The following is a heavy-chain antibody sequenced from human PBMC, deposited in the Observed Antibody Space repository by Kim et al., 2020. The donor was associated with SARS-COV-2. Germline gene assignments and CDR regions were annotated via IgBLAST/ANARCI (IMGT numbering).Heavy chain of an antibody. J-gene: IGHJ1*01. CDR2: ISYDGSNK. D-gene: IGHD5-18*01. Sequence: GGSLRLSCAASGFTFSSYAMHWVRQAPGKGLEWVAVISYDGSNKYYVDSVKGRFTISRDNSKNTLYLQMNSLRAEDTAVYYCARGAVPKTVAEIAMGGQG. V-gene: IGHV3-30*04. CDR1: GFTFSSYA. CDR3: ARGAVPKTVAEIAM.